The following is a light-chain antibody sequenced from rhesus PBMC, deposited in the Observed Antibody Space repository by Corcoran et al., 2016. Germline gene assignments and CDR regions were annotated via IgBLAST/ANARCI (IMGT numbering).Light chain of an antibody. Sequence: DIQMTQSPSSLSASVGDTVTITCQASQGISKYLAWYQQKPGKAPKLLMYDASTLQSGVPSRFSGSGSGKEFTLTSSSLQPEDFATYYCQQHNSYPFTFGPGTKLDIK. J-gene: IGKJ3*01. V-gene: IGKV1-25*01. CDR3: QQHNSYPFT. CDR1: QGISKY. CDR2: DAS.